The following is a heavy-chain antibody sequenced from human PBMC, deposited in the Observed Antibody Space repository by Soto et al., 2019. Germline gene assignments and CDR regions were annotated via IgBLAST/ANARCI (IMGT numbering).Heavy chain of an antibody. CDR2: FDPEDGET. J-gene: IGHJ5*02. V-gene: IGHV1-24*01. CDR1: GYTLTELS. D-gene: IGHD6-19*01. Sequence: EASVKVSCKVSGYTLTELSMHWVRQAPGKGLEWMGGFDPEDGETIYAQKFQGRVTMTEDTSTDTAYMELSSLRSEDTAVYYCATSFQSDSSGWYDPWGQGTLVTVSS. CDR3: ATSFQSDSSGWYDP.